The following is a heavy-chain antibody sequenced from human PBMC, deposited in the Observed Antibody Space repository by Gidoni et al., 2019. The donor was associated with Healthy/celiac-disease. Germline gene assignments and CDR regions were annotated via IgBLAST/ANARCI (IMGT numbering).Heavy chain of an antibody. CDR1: GYSFTSSW. CDR3: ARSLYGDYGPGSYYFDY. J-gene: IGHJ4*02. V-gene: IGHV5-51*01. Sequence: EVPLVQSGAAVKKPGESLKISFKVSGYSFTSSWIAWVRQMPGKGLDWMGIIYPGDSDTRYSPSFQGQVTISADKSISTAYLQWSSLKASDTAMYYCARSLYGDYGPGSYYFDYWGQGTLVTVSS. CDR2: IYPGDSDT. D-gene: IGHD4-17*01.